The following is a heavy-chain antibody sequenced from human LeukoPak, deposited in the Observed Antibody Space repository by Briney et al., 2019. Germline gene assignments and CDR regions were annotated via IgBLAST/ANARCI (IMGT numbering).Heavy chain of an antibody. CDR2: LTRDGRST. Sequence: GGSLRLSCVASGFAFSDSRMHWVRQAPGKGLEWVSSLTRDGRSTAYADSVKGRFTGARDNARTTLYLQRNSLRVEDTAVYCCAKSRRDFWGQGTLVTVSS. J-gene: IGHJ4*02. CDR3: AKSRRDF. CDR1: GFAFSDSR. V-gene: IGHV3-74*01.